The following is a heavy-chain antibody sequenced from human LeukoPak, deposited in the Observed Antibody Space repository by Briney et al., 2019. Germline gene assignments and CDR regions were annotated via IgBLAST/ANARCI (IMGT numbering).Heavy chain of an antibody. CDR3: HPLGYTSN. J-gene: IGHJ4*02. D-gene: IGHD6-19*01. CDR2: VKTDGST. CDR1: GFTFSSRW. V-gene: IGHV3-74*01. Sequence: GGSLRLSCAVSGFSSGFTFSSRWMHWVRQAPGKGLVWVSLVKTDGSTNYADSVKGRFTVSRDNAKNTLYLQMNNLRVEDTALYFCHPLGYTSNWGQGTLVTVSS.